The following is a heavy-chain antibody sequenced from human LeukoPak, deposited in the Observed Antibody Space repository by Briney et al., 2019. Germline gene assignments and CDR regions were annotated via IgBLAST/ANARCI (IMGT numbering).Heavy chain of an antibody. CDR1: GGSISSSSYY. CDR3: ATISSGLLGVY. Sequence: ETLSLTCTVSGGSISSSSYYWGWIRQPPGKGLEWIGSIYYSGSTYYNPSLKSRVTISVDTSKNQFPLKLSSVTAADTAVYYCATISSGLLGVYWGQGTLVTVSS. CDR2: IYYSGST. V-gene: IGHV4-39*01. J-gene: IGHJ4*02. D-gene: IGHD6-19*01.